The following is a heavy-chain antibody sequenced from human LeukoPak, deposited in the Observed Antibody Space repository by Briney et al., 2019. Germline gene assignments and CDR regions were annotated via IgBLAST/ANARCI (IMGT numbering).Heavy chain of an antibody. CDR2: IYPGDSDT. D-gene: IGHD1-26*01. V-gene: IGHV5-51*01. CDR1: GYNFTTHW. CDR3: GRHRSRWDLPDY. Sequence: GESLKISCKAYGYNFTTHWIGWVRQMPGKGLEWMGIIYPGDSDTRYSPSFQGHVTISADKSISTAYLQWSSLKASDTAMYYCGRHRSRWDLPDYWGQGTLVTVSS. J-gene: IGHJ4*02.